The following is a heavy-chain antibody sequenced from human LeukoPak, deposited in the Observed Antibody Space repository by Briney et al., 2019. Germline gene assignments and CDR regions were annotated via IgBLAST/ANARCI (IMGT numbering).Heavy chain of an antibody. CDR2: MKQGGSEI. Sequence: EGALTLTCPASACTFSSNWSSWLRQAPGKELEGVANMKQGGSEIHYVDSVKGRFTIYRDNAKNSLYLQMNSLRGEDTAVYYCARDGDYYDSSGYDPWAQGTLVSVSS. J-gene: IGHJ5*02. CDR3: ARDGDYYDSSGYDP. V-gene: IGHV3-7*01. CDR1: ACTFSSNW. D-gene: IGHD3-22*01.